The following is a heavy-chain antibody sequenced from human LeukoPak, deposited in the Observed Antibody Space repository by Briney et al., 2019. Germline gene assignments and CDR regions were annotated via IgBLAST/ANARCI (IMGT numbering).Heavy chain of an antibody. CDR1: GGSISSSSYY. CDR3: ARDTELQSAFDI. D-gene: IGHD1-26*01. V-gene: IGHV4-39*07. J-gene: IGHJ3*02. Sequence: PSETLSLTCTVSGGSISSSSYYWGWIRQPPGNGLEWIGSIYHSGSTNYNPSLKSRVTISVDKSKNQFSLKLSSVTAADTAVYYCARDTELQSAFDIWGQGTMVTVSS. CDR2: IYHSGST.